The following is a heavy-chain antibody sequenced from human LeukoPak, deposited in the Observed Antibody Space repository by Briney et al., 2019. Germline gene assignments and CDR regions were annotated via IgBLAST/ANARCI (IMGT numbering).Heavy chain of an antibody. V-gene: IGHV4-39*07. Sequence: SETLSLTCTVSGGSISSSYYYWGWIRQPPGKGLEWIGSIYYSGSTYYYPSLKSRVTVSVDTSKNQFSLKLSSVTAADTAVYYCARSAGYYFDYWGQGTLVTVSS. D-gene: IGHD1-14*01. J-gene: IGHJ4*02. CDR2: IYYSGST. CDR1: GGSISSSYYY. CDR3: ARSAGYYFDY.